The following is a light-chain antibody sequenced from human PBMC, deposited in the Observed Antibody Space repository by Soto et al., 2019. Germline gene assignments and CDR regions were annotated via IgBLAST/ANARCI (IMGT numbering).Light chain of an antibody. CDR1: QSVSSY. Sequence: ETVSLKYPANLSLSPGERATLSCRASQSVSSYLAWYQQKPGQAPRLLIYDASNRATGIPARFSGSGSGTDFTLTISSLEPEDFAAYYCQQRSNWPPITSGQGTRLEIK. J-gene: IGKJ5*01. V-gene: IGKV3-11*01. CDR3: QQRSNWPPIT. CDR2: DAS.